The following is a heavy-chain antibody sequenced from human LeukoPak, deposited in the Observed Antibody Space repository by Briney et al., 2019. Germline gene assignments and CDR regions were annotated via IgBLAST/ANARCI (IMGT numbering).Heavy chain of an antibody. V-gene: IGHV4-39*01. CDR1: GGSISSSSYY. CDR2: IDYSGST. J-gene: IGHJ4*02. Sequence: PSETLSLTCTVSGGSISSSSYYWDWIRQPPGKGLEWIGTIDYSGSTYYNPSLKSRFTISVDTSKNQFSLKVHSVTAADTAVYYCARHFASTGYRFDYWGQGTLVTVSS. D-gene: IGHD6-13*01. CDR3: ARHFASTGYRFDY.